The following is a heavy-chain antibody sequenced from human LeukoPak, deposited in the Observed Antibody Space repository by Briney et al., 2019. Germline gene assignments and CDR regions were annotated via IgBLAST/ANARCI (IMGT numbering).Heavy chain of an antibody. D-gene: IGHD3-3*01. V-gene: IGHV4-34*01. CDR3: ARAAGYYDFWSGYHP. Sequence: PSVTLSLTCAVYGGSFSGYYWSWIRQPPGKGLEWIGEINHSGSTNYNPSLKSRVTISVDTSKNQFSLKLSSVTAADTAVYYCARAAGYYDFWSGYHPWGQGTLVTVSS. CDR1: GGSFSGYY. CDR2: INHSGST. J-gene: IGHJ5*02.